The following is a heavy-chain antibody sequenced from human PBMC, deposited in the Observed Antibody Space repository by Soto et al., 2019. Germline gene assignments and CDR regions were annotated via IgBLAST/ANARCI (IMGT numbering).Heavy chain of an antibody. V-gene: IGHV4-59*12. CDR3: TTTDYDDSSGYYNLNV. D-gene: IGHD3-22*01. J-gene: IGHJ6*02. CDR1: GGSISSYY. Sequence: PSETLSLTCTVSGGSISSYYWSWIRQPPGKGLEWIGYIYYSGSTNYNPSLKSRVTISVDKSKNQFSLKLTSVTAADTAVYYCTTTDYDDSSGYYNLNVWGQGTTVTVSS. CDR2: IYYSGST.